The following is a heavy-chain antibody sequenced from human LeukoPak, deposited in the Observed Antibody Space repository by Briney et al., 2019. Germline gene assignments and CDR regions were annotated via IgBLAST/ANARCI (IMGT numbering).Heavy chain of an antibody. V-gene: IGHV5-51*01. CDR1: EYSFTTYW. Sequence: GESLKISCRGSEYSFTTYWIGWVRQLPGKGLELMGIIYPGDSDTRYSTSFQGQVTMSADKSINTAYLQWSSLKASDTAMYYCARRQGCSSTSCPPDSWGQGTLVTVSS. CDR3: ARRQGCSSTSCPPDS. D-gene: IGHD2-2*01. CDR2: IYPGDSDT. J-gene: IGHJ4*02.